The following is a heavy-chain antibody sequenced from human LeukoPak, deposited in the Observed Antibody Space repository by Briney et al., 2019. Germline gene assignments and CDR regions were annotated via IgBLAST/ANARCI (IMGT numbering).Heavy chain of an antibody. CDR3: ARDQTPFY. V-gene: IGHV3-48*03. D-gene: IGHD2-15*01. Sequence: GGSLRLSSAASGFTFSSYEMNWVRQAPGKGLEWVSYISSSGSTIYYADSVKGRFTISRDNAKSSMWLQMNSLRDEDTAVYYCARDQTPFYWGQGSLVTVSS. J-gene: IGHJ4*02. CDR1: GFTFSSYE. CDR2: ISSSGSTI.